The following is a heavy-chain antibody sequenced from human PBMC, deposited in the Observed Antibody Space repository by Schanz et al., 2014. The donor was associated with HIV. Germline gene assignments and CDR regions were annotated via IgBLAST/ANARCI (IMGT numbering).Heavy chain of an antibody. V-gene: IGHV3-30*18. J-gene: IGHJ4*02. CDR2: ISYDGSNK. Sequence: VQLLESGGGLVQPGGSLRLSCVASGFTFSNYGMSWVRQAPGKGLEWVAVISYDGSNKYYADSVKGRFTISRDNSKNTLYLQMNSLRAEDTAVYYCAKVHTYYYYDSSGYYGYFDYWGQGTLVTVSS. D-gene: IGHD3-22*01. CDR1: GFTFSNYG. CDR3: AKVHTYYYYDSSGYYGYFDY.